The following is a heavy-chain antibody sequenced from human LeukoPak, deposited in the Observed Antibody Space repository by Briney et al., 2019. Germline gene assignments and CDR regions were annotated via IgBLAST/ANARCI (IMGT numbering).Heavy chain of an antibody. J-gene: IGHJ4*02. V-gene: IGHV3-30*18. Sequence: GGSLRLSCAASGFTFSNYGMHWARQAPGKGLEWVAVISFDGSDKYYADSVKGRFTISRDNSKNTLYLQMNSLKTEDTAVYYCAKDGPPDRGYERFDYWGQGTLVTVSS. CDR2: ISFDGSDK. CDR3: AKDGPPDRGYERFDY. CDR1: GFTFSNYG. D-gene: IGHD5-12*01.